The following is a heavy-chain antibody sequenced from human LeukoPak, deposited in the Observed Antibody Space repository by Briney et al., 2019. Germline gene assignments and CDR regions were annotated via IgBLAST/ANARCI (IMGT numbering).Heavy chain of an antibody. CDR3: ARDPVPYDYVWGSYRSYAFDI. Sequence: SETLSLTCTVSGGSISSYYWSWIRQPPGKGLEWIGYIYYSGSTNYNPSLKSRVTISVDKSKNQFSLMLSSVTAADTAVYYCARDPVPYDYVWGSYRSYAFDIWGQGTMVTVSS. CDR1: GGSISSYY. J-gene: IGHJ3*02. CDR2: IYYSGST. D-gene: IGHD3-16*02. V-gene: IGHV4-59*12.